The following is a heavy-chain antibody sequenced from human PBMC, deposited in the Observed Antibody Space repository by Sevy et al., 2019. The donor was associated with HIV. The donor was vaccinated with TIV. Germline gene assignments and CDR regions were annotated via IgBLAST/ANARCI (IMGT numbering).Heavy chain of an antibody. CDR1: GYTFTSYD. J-gene: IGHJ4*02. CDR3: ASGRSGWYVGRGSVDY. CDR2: MNPNSGNT. D-gene: IGHD6-19*01. V-gene: IGHV1-8*01. Sequence: ASVKVSCKASGYTFTSYDINWVRQATGQGLEWMGWMNPNSGNTGYAQKFQGRVTLTRNTSISTAYMELSSLRSEDTAVYYCASGRSGWYVGRGSVDYWGQGTLVTVSS.